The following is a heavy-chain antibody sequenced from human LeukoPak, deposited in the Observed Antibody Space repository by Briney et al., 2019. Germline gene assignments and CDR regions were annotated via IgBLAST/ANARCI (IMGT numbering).Heavy chain of an antibody. Sequence: GGSLRLSCAVSGFTFTDTYMTWIRQAPGKGLESLSYISPSGTDISYADSVKGRFTISRDNAKNSLYLQMNSLRAEDTAVYYCAGLPNTYYYDSSGYSWGQGTLVTVSS. J-gene: IGHJ4*02. CDR3: AGLPNTYYYDSSGYS. D-gene: IGHD3-22*01. CDR1: GFTFTDTY. V-gene: IGHV3-11*04. CDR2: ISPSGTDI.